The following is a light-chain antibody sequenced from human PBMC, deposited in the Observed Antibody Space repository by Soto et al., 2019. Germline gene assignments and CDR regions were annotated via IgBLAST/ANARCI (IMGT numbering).Light chain of an antibody. CDR2: EVS. J-gene: IGLJ2*01. V-gene: IGLV2-14*01. CDR3: SSYTSSSTRVV. CDR1: SSDVGGYNY. Sequence: QSALTQPASVSGSPGQSITISCTGTSSDVGGYNYVSWYQQHPGKAPKLMIYEVSNRPSGVSNRFSGSKPGNTASLTISGLQAEDEADYYCSSYTSSSTRVVFGGGTQLTVL.